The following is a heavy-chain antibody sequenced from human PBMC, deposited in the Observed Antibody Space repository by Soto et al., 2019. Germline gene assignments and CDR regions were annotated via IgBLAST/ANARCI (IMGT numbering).Heavy chain of an antibody. D-gene: IGHD2-8*01. J-gene: IGHJ5*02. CDR3: AMQGDIVLMVYAIGFDP. Sequence: SETLSLTCAVSGYSISSGYYWGWIRQPPGKGLEWIGSIYHSGSTYYNPSLKSRVTISVDTSKNQFPLKLSSVTAAETAVYYCAMQGDIVLMVYAIGFDPWGQGTLITVSS. CDR1: GYSISSGYY. V-gene: IGHV4-38-2*01. CDR2: IYHSGST.